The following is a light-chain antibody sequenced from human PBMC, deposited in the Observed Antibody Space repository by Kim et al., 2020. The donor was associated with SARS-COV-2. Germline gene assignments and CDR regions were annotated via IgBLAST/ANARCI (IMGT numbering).Light chain of an antibody. CDR1: SRDIGNYNC. V-gene: IGLV2-14*03. Sequence: QSITNSCTRTSRDIGNYNCVSWFQQHPGKTPRVLMYDVVNRPSGVSNRFSASKSGNTASLTISGLQAEDEADYYCNSYTTSSTWVFGTGTKVTVL. CDR2: DVV. CDR3: NSYTTSSTWV. J-gene: IGLJ1*01.